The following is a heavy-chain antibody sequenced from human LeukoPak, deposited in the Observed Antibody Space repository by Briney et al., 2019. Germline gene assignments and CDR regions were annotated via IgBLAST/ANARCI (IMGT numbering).Heavy chain of an antibody. CDR3: ARAAEQWLTNWFDP. Sequence: ASVKVSCKASGYTFTGYYMHWVRQAPGQGLEWMGCINPDSGGTNYAQKFQGRLTMTRDTSISTAYMELSRLRSDDTAVYYCARAAEQWLTNWFDPWGQGTLVTVSS. CDR2: INPDSGGT. J-gene: IGHJ5*02. CDR1: GYTFTGYY. D-gene: IGHD6-19*01. V-gene: IGHV1-2*02.